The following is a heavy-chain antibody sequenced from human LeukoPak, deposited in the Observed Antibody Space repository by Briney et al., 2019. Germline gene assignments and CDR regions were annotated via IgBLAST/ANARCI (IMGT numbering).Heavy chain of an antibody. V-gene: IGHV3-30*18. CDR2: ISYDGSNK. CDR3: AKEIGGYSYGYFRMDY. Sequence: PGRSLRLSCAASGSTFSSYGMHWVRQAPGKGLEWVAVISYDGSNKYYADSVKGRFTISRDNSKNTLYLQMNSLRAEDTAVYYCAKEIGGYSYGYFRMDYWGQGTLVTVSS. D-gene: IGHD5-18*01. CDR1: GSTFSSYG. J-gene: IGHJ4*02.